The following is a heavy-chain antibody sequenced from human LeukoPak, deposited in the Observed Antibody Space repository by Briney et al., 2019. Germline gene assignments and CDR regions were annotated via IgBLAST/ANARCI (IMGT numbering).Heavy chain of an antibody. D-gene: IGHD2-8*02. CDR2: IRDGGRT. Sequence: PSETLSLTCAVYGGSFSGYYWSWIRQSPGKGLEWIGFIRDGGRTNSNPSLKSRVTISLDTPKNQFSLRLSSVTAADTAVYYCAKYYCADSCLYFDHWGQGILVTVSS. CDR3: AKYYCADSCLYFDH. CDR1: GGSFSGYY. J-gene: IGHJ4*02. V-gene: IGHV4-59*08.